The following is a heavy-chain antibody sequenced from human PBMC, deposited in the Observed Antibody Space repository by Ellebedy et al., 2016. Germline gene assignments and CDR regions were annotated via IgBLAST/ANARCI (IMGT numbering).Heavy chain of an antibody. CDR3: ARDLRFLEWSYYYGMDV. D-gene: IGHD3-3*01. CDR1: GFIFSDYW. J-gene: IGHJ6*02. V-gene: IGHV3-7*03. CDR2: INQDGSDK. Sequence: GESLKISCAASGFIFSDYWMSWVRQAPGKGLEWVANINQDGSDKYYVDSVKGRFTISRDNSKNTLYLQMNSLRAEDTAVYYCARDLRFLEWSYYYGMDVWGQGTTVTVSS.